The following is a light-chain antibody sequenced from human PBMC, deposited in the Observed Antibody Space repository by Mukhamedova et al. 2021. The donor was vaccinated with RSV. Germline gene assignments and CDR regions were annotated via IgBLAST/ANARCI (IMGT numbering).Light chain of an antibody. J-gene: IGKJ4*01. CDR3: MQGIHPSLT. CDR2: AAS. Sequence: WYQRRVHGKAPKLLIYAASSLQSGVPSRFSGSGSGTDFTLKISRVEAEDVGVYYCMQGIHPSLTFGGGTKVEIK. V-gene: IGKV1-39*02.